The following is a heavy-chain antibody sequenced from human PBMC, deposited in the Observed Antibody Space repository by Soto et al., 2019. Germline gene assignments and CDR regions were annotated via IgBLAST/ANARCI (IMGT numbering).Heavy chain of an antibody. Sequence: SETLSLTCIVSGGSISSYYWSWIRQPPGKRLEWISFIYYSGSANYNPSLKSRVTISVDTSRNLFSLKLTSVTAADTAVYFCARASSSTDSGFDSWGQGTLVTVS. D-gene: IGHD6-25*01. CDR3: ARASSSTDSGFDS. CDR1: GGSISSYY. CDR2: IYYSGSA. V-gene: IGHV4-59*01. J-gene: IGHJ4*02.